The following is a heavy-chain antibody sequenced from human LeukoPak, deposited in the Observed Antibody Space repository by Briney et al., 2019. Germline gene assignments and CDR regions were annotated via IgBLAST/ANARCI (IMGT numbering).Heavy chain of an antibody. CDR2: IRSKAYGGTT. CDR1: GFTFGDYA. J-gene: IGHJ4*02. V-gene: IGHV3-49*04. CDR3: TRVGDILTLDY. D-gene: IGHD3-9*01. Sequence: GGSLRLSCTASGFTFGDYAMSWVRQAPGKGLEWVGFIRSKAYGGTTEYAASVKGRFTISRDDSKSIAYLQMNSLKTEDTAVYYCTRVGDILTLDYWGQGTLVTVSS.